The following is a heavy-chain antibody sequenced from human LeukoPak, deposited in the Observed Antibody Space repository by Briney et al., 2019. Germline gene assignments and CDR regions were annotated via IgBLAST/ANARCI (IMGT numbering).Heavy chain of an antibody. V-gene: IGHV3-7*01. D-gene: IGHD5-24*01. CDR2: INHNGNVN. CDR1: GFTFSSYW. J-gene: IGHJ4*02. Sequence: GGSLRLSCAASGFTFSSYWMNWARQAPGKGLEWVASINHNGNVNYYVDSVKGRFTISRDNSKNTLYLQMNSLRAEDTAVYYCATQLDGYNYYFDYWGQGTLVTVSS. CDR3: ATQLDGYNYYFDY.